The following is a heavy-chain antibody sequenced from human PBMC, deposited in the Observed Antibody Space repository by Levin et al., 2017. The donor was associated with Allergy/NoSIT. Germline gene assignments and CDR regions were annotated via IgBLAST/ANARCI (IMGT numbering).Heavy chain of an antibody. J-gene: IGHJ4*02. Sequence: RPSETLSLTCTVSGGSISSGDYYWSWIRQPPGKGLEWIGYIYYSGTTYYNPSLKSRVTMSVDTSKNQFSLKLSSVTAADTAVYYCARVDTNWNYPDYWGQGTLVTVSS. CDR1: GGSISSGDYY. V-gene: IGHV4-30-4*01. CDR2: IYYSGTT. D-gene: IGHD1-7*01. CDR3: ARVDTNWNYPDY.